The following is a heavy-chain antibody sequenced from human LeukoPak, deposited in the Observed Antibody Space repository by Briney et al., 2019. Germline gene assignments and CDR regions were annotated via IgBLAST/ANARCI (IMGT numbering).Heavy chain of an antibody. J-gene: IGHJ3*02. V-gene: IGHV3-23*01. CDR2: ISGTAASK. CDR1: RFIFRNYA. Sequence: GGSLRLSCAASRFIFRNYAMSWVRQAPGRGLEWLSIISGTAASKYYADSVKGQFTISRDNPRSTLYLEMNTLRAEDTAVYYCAKADATIVGAFDTWGQGTMVIVSS. CDR3: AKADATIVGAFDT. D-gene: IGHD2-21*01.